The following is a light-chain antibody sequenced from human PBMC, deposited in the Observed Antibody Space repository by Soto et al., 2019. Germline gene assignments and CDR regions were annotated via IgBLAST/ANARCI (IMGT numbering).Light chain of an antibody. CDR1: QSVSSY. CDR2: DAS. CDR3: QQRSNGPPLYT. V-gene: IGKV3-11*01. Sequence: EIVLTQSPATLSLSPGERATLSCRASQSVSSYLAWYQQKPGKAPRLLIYDASNRATGIPARFSGSGSGPDFTLTNISPEPEDFAGYYCQQRSNGPPLYTFGQGTKLEIK. J-gene: IGKJ2*01.